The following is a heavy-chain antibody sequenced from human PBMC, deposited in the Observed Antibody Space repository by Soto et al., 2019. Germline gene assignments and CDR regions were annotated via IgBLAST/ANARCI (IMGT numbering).Heavy chain of an antibody. J-gene: IGHJ5*02. CDR2: ISYSGST. CDR3: ARRRYSIGWSTNWFDP. Sequence: QLQLQESGPGLVKPSETLSLTCTVSGGSISSSNYYWGWIRQPPGKGLEWIGSISYSGSTYYNPSLKSRVTMSVDTSKNQFSLKLTSLTAADMAVYYCARRRYSIGWSTNWFDPWGQGTLVTVSS. V-gene: IGHV4-39*01. CDR1: GGSISSSNYY. D-gene: IGHD6-19*01.